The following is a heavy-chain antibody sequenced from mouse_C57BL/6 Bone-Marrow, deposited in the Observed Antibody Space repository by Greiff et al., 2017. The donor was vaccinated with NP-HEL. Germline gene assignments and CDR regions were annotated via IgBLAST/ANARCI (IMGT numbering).Heavy chain of an antibody. CDR1: GYTFTSYW. CDR3: AMSPITTVVAYWYFDV. CDR2: IHPSDSDT. Sequence: QVQLQQPGAELVKPGASVKVSCKASGYTFTSYWMHWVKQRPGQGLEWIGRIHPSDSDTNYNQKFKGKATLTVDKSSSTAYMQLSSLTSEDSAVYYCAMSPITTVVAYWYFDVWGTGTTVTVSS. D-gene: IGHD1-1*01. J-gene: IGHJ1*03. V-gene: IGHV1-74*01.